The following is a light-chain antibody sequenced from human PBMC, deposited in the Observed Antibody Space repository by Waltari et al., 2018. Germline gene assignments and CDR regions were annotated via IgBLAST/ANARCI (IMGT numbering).Light chain of an antibody. J-gene: IGKJ2*01. CDR3: QQYDEWPFT. CDR1: QSVKVN. Sequence: TVMTQSPATLSLSPGETATLSCRASQSVKVNLAWYPQQVGQTPRLLIYAASSRTTGIPGRFSGSGSGTDFTLTISSLQSEDFAVYYCQQYDEWPFTFGQGTKVDFK. CDR2: AAS. V-gene: IGKV3-15*01.